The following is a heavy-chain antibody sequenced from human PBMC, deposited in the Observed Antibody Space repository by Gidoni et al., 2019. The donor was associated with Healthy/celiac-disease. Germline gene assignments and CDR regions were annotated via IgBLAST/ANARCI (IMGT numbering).Heavy chain of an antibody. CDR1: GFTFSSYS. D-gene: IGHD1-1*01. CDR3: ARDAAYNWNDGAFDY. Sequence: EVQLVESGGGLVKPGGSLRLSCAASGFTFSSYSMNWVRQAPGKGLEWVSSISSSSSYIYYADSVKGRFTISRDNAKNSLYLQMNSLRAEDTAVYYCARDAAYNWNDGAFDYWGQGTLVTVSS. V-gene: IGHV3-21*01. CDR2: ISSSSSYI. J-gene: IGHJ4*02.